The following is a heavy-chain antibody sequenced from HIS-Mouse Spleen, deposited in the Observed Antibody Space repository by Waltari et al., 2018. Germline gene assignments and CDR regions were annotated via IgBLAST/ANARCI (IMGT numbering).Heavy chain of an antibody. CDR1: GGSISSSSYY. CDR2: IDYSGGT. D-gene: IGHD6-13*01. V-gene: IGHV4-39*07. J-gene: IGHJ2*01. CDR3: AREIPYSSSWYDWYFDL. Sequence: QLQLQESGPGLVKPSETLSLTCTVSGGSISSSSYYWGWIRQPPGKGLEWIGSIDYSGGTDYTPSLKSRVTISVDTSKNQFSLKLSAVTAADTAVYYCAREIPYSSSWYDWYFDLWGRGTLVTVSS.